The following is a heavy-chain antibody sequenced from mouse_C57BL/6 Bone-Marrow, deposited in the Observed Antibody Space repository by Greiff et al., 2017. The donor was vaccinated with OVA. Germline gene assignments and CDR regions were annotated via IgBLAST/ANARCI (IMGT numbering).Heavy chain of an antibody. CDR1: GYTFTEYT. Sequence: QVQLKQSGAELVKPGASVKLSCKASGYTFTEYTIHWVKQSPGQGLEWIGLFYPGSGSIKYNENFKDKATLTADKYSNTVYMELSRLTSEASAVYYCARSEAGYGYAWCAYEGWGTVITVTA. D-gene: IGHD2-2*01. J-gene: IGHJ3*01. CDR2: FYPGSGSI. V-gene: IGHV1-62-2*01. CDR3: ARSEAGYGYAWCAY.